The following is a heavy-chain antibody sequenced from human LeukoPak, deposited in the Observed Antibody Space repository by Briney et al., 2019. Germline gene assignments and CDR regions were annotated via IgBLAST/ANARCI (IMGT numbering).Heavy chain of an antibody. Sequence: ASVKVSCKVSGYTLTELSIHWVRQAPGKGLEWMGDFDPEDGETIFPQKFQGRVTMTEDTSADTAYMELSSLRSEDTAVYYCATSPLLPAGFDIWGQGTMVTVSS. CDR1: GYTLTELS. V-gene: IGHV1-24*01. D-gene: IGHD3-22*01. J-gene: IGHJ3*02. CDR3: ATSPLLPAGFDI. CDR2: FDPEDGET.